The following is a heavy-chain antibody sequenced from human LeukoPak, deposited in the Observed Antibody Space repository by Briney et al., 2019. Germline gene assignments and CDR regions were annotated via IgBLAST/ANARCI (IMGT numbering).Heavy chain of an antibody. CDR1: GFTVRSNY. CDR2: IYSGGGT. D-gene: IGHD3-16*01. V-gene: IGHV3-66*02. J-gene: IGHJ4*02. Sequence: RGSLRLSCAASGFTVRSNYMSWVRQAPGKALEWVSVIYSGGGTNYADSVKGRFTISRDHSKNTLYLQMNSLRAEDTAVYYCASHYDYVPNFDYWGQGTLVTVSS. CDR3: ASHYDYVPNFDY.